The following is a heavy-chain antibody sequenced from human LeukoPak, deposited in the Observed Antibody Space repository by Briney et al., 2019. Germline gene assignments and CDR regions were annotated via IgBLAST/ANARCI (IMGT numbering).Heavy chain of an antibody. Sequence: PSETLSLTCTVSGGSISSSSYYWGWIRQPPGKGLEWIVSIYYSGSTYYNPSLKSRVTISVDTSKDQFSLKLSSVTAADTAVYYCASQAYDFWSGHYNRHTSGGYFDYWGQGTLVTVSS. V-gene: IGHV4-39*01. CDR2: IYYSGST. J-gene: IGHJ4*02. CDR3: ASQAYDFWSGHYNRHTSGGYFDY. CDR1: GGSISSSSYY. D-gene: IGHD3-3*01.